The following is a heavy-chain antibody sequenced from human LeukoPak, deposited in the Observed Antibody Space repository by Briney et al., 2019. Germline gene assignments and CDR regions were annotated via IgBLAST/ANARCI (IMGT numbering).Heavy chain of an antibody. D-gene: IGHD6-19*01. CDR1: GYSISSGYY. J-gene: IGHJ5*02. Sequence: SETLSLTCTVSGYSISSGYYWGWIRQPPGKGLEWIGSIYHSGSTYCNPSLKSRVTISVDTSKNQFSLKLSSVTAADTAVYYCARDPFGYSSGWYSRAGWFDPWGQGTLVTVSS. CDR2: IYHSGST. CDR3: ARDPFGYSSGWYSRAGWFDP. V-gene: IGHV4-38-2*02.